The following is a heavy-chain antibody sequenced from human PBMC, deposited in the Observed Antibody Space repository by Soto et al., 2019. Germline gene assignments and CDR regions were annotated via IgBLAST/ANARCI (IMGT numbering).Heavy chain of an antibody. CDR3: ASPSSYSSGWYSGWFDP. CDR1: GGSISSSSYY. CDR2: IYYSGST. Sequence: QLQLQESGPGLVKPSETLSLTCTVSGGSISSSSYYWGWIRQPPGKGLEWIGSIYYSGSTYYNPSLKSRVTISVDTPKNQFSLKLSSVTAADTAVYYCASPSSYSSGWYSGWFDPWGQGTLVTVSS. V-gene: IGHV4-39*01. J-gene: IGHJ5*02. D-gene: IGHD6-19*01.